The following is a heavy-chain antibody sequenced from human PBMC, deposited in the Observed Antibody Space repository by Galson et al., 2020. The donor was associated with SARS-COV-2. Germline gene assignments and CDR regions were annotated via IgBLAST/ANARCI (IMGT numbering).Heavy chain of an antibody. Sequence: SETLSLTCTVSDGSVSSGSSYWSWIRQPPGKGLEWIGYIYYSGRTNYNPSLKSRVTISVETSKNQFSLKLGSVTAADTAVYYCARDSVATSGSGSGGGVAYGMDGWGQGTTVTVSS. CDR1: DGSVSSGSSY. J-gene: IGHJ6*02. V-gene: IGHV4-61*01. CDR3: ARDSVATSGSGSGGGVAYGMDG. CDR2: IYYSGRT. D-gene: IGHD1-26*01.